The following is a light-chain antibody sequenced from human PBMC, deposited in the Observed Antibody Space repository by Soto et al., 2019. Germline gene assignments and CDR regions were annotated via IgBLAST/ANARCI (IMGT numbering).Light chain of an antibody. J-gene: IGKJ5*01. CDR2: KTS. V-gene: IGKV1-5*03. CDR3: QQYESYSIT. CDR1: QSFSSW. Sequence: DIQMTQSPSTLSASVGERVTITCRASQSFSSWLAWYQQKPGKAPKLLIYKTSTLESGVPSRFSGSGSGTEFTLTISSLQPDDFATYYCQQYESYSITFGQGTRLQIK.